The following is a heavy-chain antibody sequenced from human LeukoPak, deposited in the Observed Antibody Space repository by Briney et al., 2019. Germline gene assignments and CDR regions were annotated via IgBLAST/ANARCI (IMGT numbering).Heavy chain of an antibody. CDR2: ISSSGSTI. D-gene: IGHD2-2*01. J-gene: IGHJ3*02. Sequence: GGSLRLSCAASGFTFSDYYMSWIRQAPGKGLEWVSYISSSGSTIYYADSVKGRFTISRDNAKNSLYLQMNSLRAEDTAVYYCAKGVVVVPAAGDAFDIWGQGTMVTVSS. V-gene: IGHV3-11*01. CDR1: GFTFSDYY. CDR3: AKGVVVVPAAGDAFDI.